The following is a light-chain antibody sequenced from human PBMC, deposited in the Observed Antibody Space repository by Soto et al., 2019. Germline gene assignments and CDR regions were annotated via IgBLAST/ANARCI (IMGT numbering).Light chain of an antibody. V-gene: IGKV3-11*01. CDR2: DAS. CDR3: QQRDSWPLT. J-gene: IGKJ4*01. Sequence: EIVLTQSPATLSLSPGERATLSCRASQSVGRTLAWFQQKPGQAPRLLIYDASNRATGIPARFTGSGYGTDFTLTIRSLEPEDFAIYYCQQRDSWPLTFGGGTKVEIK. CDR1: QSVGRT.